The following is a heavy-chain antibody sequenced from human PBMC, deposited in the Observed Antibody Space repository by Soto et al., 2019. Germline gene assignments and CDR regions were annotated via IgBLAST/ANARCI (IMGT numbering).Heavy chain of an antibody. J-gene: IGHJ2*01. Sequence: DVQLLESGGGLVQPGGSLRLSCAASGFTFRSYAMSWVRQAPGKGLEWVSGISGSGISTHYADSVKGRFTVSRDNSKNTLYLQMNSLRAEDTAVYNCAKEPVGPDWYFDLWGRRTLVTVSS. CDR2: ISGSGIST. CDR3: AKEPVGPDWYFDL. V-gene: IGHV3-23*01. CDR1: GFTFRSYA.